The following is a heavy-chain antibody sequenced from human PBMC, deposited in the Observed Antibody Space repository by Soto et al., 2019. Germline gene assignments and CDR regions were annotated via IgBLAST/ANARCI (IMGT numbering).Heavy chain of an antibody. V-gene: IGHV1-46*01. D-gene: IGHD2-15*01. CDR1: GYTFTSYG. CDR2: INPSGGST. J-gene: IGHJ6*02. CDR3: ATRDSGGYYGMDV. Sequence: ASVKVSCKASGYTFTSYGISWVRQAPGQGLEWMGIINPSGGSTSYAQKFQGRVTMTRDTSTSTVYMELSSLRSEDTAVYYCATRDSGGYYGMDVWGQGTTVTVSS.